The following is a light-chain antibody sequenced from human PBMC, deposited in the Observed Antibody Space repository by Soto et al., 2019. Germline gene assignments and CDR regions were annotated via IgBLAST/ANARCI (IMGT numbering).Light chain of an antibody. CDR2: EVS. Sequence: QSVLTQPASVSGSPGQSITISCTGTSSDVGSYDLVSWYQQYPGKAPKFMIYEVSKRPSDISNRFSGSKSGNTASLTISGLQAEDEADYYCCSYAGSSTVSFGGGTQLTVL. V-gene: IGLV2-23*02. CDR1: SSDVGSYDL. CDR3: CSYAGSSTVS. J-gene: IGLJ3*02.